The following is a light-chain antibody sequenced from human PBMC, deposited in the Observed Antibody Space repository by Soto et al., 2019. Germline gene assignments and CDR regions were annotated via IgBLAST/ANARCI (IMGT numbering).Light chain of an antibody. CDR3: SSFTTSYFYV. Sequence: QSALTQPASVSGSPGQSITISCTGSGSDIGAYNYVSWYQQHPGKAPKLLIHGVTRLPSGVSSRFSASKSAYTASLTISGLQAEDEANYYCSSFTTSYFYVFRPGTKLTVL. V-gene: IGLV2-14*01. J-gene: IGLJ1*01. CDR1: GSDIGAYNY. CDR2: GVT.